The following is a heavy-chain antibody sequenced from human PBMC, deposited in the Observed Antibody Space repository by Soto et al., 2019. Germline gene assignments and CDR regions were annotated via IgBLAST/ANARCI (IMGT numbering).Heavy chain of an antibody. J-gene: IGHJ4*02. V-gene: IGHV1-69*13. CDR1: GGTFSSYA. CDR3: ARVGRYYDSSVYMPFDY. CDR2: IIPIFGTA. D-gene: IGHD3-22*01. Sequence: SVKVSCKASGGTFSSYAISWVRQAPGQGLEWMGGIIPIFGTANYAQKFQGRVTITADESTSTAYMELSSLRSEDTAVYYCARVGRYYDSSVYMPFDYWGQGTLVTVSS.